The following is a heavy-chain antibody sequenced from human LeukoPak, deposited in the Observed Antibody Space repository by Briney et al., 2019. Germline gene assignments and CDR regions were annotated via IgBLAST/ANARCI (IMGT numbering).Heavy chain of an antibody. CDR2: IYHSGST. V-gene: IGHV4-38-2*02. CDR3: ARTLDFTDAFDI. J-gene: IGHJ3*02. D-gene: IGHD3-3*01. Sequence: SETLSLTCTVSGYSISSGYYWGWIRQPPGKGLEWIGEIYHSGSTNYNPSLKSRVTISVDKSKNQFSLKLSSVTAADTAVYYCARTLDFTDAFDIWGQGTMVTVSS. CDR1: GYSISSGYY.